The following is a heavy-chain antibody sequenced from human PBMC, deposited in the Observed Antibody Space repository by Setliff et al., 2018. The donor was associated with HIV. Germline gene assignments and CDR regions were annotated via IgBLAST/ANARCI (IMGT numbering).Heavy chain of an antibody. CDR2: IYHTGST. D-gene: IGHD3-10*01. V-gene: IGHV4-38-2*02. CDR1: GYSISSDYY. Sequence: ASETLSLTCTVSGYSISSDYYWGWIRQPPGKGLEWIGSIYHTGSTYYNPSLKSRVTISVDTSKNQFSLKLTSVTAADTAVYYCATPAIAGVRGYPQGWYFDLWGRGTLVTVSS. J-gene: IGHJ2*01. CDR3: ATPAIAGVRGYPQGWYFDL.